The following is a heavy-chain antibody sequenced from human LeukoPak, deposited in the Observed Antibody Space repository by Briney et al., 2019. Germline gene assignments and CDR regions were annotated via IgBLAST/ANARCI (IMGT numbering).Heavy chain of an antibody. J-gene: IGHJ4*02. CDR2: INSEGSST. V-gene: IGHV3-74*01. CDR1: GFTFSRYW. Sequence: GGSLRLSCAASGFTFSRYWMHWVRHPPGKGLVWVSRINSEGSSTSYADSVKGRFTISRDNAKNTLYLQMNSLRVEDTAVYYCAGRDQSCSGSRCYPIDYWGQGTLVTVSS. CDR3: AGRDQSCSGSRCYPIDY. D-gene: IGHD2-15*01.